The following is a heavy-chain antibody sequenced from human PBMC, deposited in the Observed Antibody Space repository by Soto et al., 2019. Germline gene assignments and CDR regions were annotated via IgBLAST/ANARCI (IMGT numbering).Heavy chain of an antibody. CDR1: GASISESSHY. J-gene: IGHJ4*02. Sequence: QLLLQESGPGLVKPSETLSLTCAVSGASISESSHYWAWIRQPPGKGLDWIASIYYTGSNYYTPPLMSRLTISIDTSRDQFSLNLRSVNSGDMAVYFCASHRGNYGDWAFDFWGQGTLVPVSS. D-gene: IGHD4-17*01. CDR2: IYYTGSN. CDR3: ASHRGNYGDWAFDF. V-gene: IGHV4-39*01.